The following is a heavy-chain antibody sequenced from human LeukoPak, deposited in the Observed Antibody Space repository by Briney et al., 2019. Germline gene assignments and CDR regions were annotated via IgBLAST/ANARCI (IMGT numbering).Heavy chain of an antibody. Sequence: SETLSLTCTVSGGSLSSSSYYWGWIRQPPGKGLEWIGSIYYSGSTNYNPSLTSRVTISVDTSKTHFSLKLSSVTAADTAVYYCARQTGSGLFILPGGQGTLVTVSS. CDR1: GGSLSSSSYY. CDR2: IYYSGST. V-gene: IGHV4-39*01. D-gene: IGHD3/OR15-3a*01. CDR3: ARQTGSGLFILP. J-gene: IGHJ4*02.